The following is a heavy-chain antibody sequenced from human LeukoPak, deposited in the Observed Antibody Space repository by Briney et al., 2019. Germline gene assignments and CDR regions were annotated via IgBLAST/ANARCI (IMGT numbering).Heavy chain of an antibody. J-gene: IGHJ5*02. D-gene: IGHD5-12*01. V-gene: IGHV3-30*02. CDR1: GFTFSSYG. Sequence: GGSLRLSCAASGFTFSSYGMHWVRRAPGKGLEWVAFMRYDGSNKYYADSVKGRFTISRGNSKNTLYLQMNSLRAEDTAVYYCAKGRAWIWNWFDPWGQGTLVTVSS. CDR3: AKGRAWIWNWFDP. CDR2: MRYDGSNK.